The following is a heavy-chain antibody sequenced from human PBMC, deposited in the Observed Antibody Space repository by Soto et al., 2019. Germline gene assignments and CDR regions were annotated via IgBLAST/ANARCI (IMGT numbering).Heavy chain of an antibody. Sequence: SETLSLTCTVSGGSISAYSWSWVRQPPGKGLEWIGNIHYNGNTKYNPSLKSRVTMSVDTSKNQFSLKLISVTAADTAKYFCAREGNLGRWLQPLDFWGQGTLVSVSS. V-gene: IGHV4-59*01. CDR1: GGSISAYS. J-gene: IGHJ4*02. D-gene: IGHD5-12*01. CDR2: IHYNGNT. CDR3: AREGNLGRWLQPLDF.